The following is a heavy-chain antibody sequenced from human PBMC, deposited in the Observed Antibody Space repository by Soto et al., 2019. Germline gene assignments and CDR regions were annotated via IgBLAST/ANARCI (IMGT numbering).Heavy chain of an antibody. V-gene: IGHV5-51*01. CDR3: ARDTAQMAPAYYYYGMDV. J-gene: IGHJ6*02. Sequence: GESLKISCKGSGYSFTSYWIGWVRQMPGKGLEWMGIIYPGDSDTRYSPSFQGQVTISADKSISTAYLQWSSLKASDTAMYYCARDTAQMAPAYYYYGMDVWGQGTTVTVSS. CDR2: IYPGDSDT. CDR1: GYSFTSYW. D-gene: IGHD2-2*02.